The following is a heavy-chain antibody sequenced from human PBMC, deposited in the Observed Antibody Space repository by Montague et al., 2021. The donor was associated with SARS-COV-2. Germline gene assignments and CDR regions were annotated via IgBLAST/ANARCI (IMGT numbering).Heavy chain of an antibody. J-gene: IGHJ3*02. CDR1: GDSISRRHYF. CDR3: ARWGLNDAFDI. D-gene: IGHD1-1*01. V-gene: IGHV4-39*02. Sequence: SETLSLTCSVSGDSISRRHYFWAWIRQPPGMGLGWIGRIYFTGKTYYHPSLKSRVTISIDTSKNHFSLRLSSVTAADSAVFYCARWGLNDAFDIWGLGTMITISS. CDR2: IYFTGKT.